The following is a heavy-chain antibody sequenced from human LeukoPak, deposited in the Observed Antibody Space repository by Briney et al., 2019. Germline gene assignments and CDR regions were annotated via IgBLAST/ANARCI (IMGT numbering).Heavy chain of an antibody. Sequence: GGSLRLSCAASGFTFSSYAKSWVRQAPGKGLEWVSAISGSGGSTYYADSVKGRFAISRDNSKNTLYLQMNSLRAEDTAVYYCAKPLGYSSSWYGGIFDYWGQGTLVTVSS. CDR1: GFTFSSYA. V-gene: IGHV3-23*01. J-gene: IGHJ4*02. CDR3: AKPLGYSSSWYGGIFDY. CDR2: ISGSGGST. D-gene: IGHD6-13*01.